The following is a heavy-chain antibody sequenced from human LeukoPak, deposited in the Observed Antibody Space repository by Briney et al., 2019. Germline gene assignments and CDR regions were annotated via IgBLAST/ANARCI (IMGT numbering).Heavy chain of an antibody. Sequence: SETLSLTCTVSGGSISSGGYYWSWVRQPAGKGLEWIGRVYPSGNTNYNPYNPSLTDRVTISIDASRNQFSLILTSVTAADTAVYYCARDKVQTDYGDYDGWFDPWGQGTLVTVSS. CDR1: GGSISSGGYY. D-gene: IGHD4-17*01. V-gene: IGHV4-61*02. J-gene: IGHJ5*02. CDR2: VYPSGNT. CDR3: ARDKVQTDYGDYDGWFDP.